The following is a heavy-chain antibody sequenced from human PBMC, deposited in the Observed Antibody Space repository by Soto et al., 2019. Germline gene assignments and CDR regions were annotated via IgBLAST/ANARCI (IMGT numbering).Heavy chain of an antibody. CDR1: GFTFSSYG. D-gene: IGHD1-20*01. J-gene: IGHJ6*02. Sequence: PGGSLRLSCAASGFTFSSYGMHWVRQAPGKGLEWVAVISYDGSNKYYADSVKGRFTISRDNSNNTLYLQMNSLRAEDTAVYYCAKDRSVVYAYYCGMDVWGQGTTVTVSS. CDR2: ISYDGSNK. V-gene: IGHV3-30*18. CDR3: AKDRSVVYAYYCGMDV.